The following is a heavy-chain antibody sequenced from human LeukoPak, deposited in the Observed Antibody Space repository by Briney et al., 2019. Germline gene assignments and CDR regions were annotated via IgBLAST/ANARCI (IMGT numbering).Heavy chain of an antibody. J-gene: IGHJ6*02. CDR2: INGDGSNT. CDR3: ARPVVRGVKGGLDV. V-gene: IGHV3-74*01. CDR1: GFTFSYYW. Sequence: GGSLRLSCAASGFTFSYYWMHWVRQTPGKGLVWVSRINGDGSNTNYADSVKGRFTISRDNAKNTLYLQMNSLRAEDTAVYYCARPVVRGVKGGLDVWGQGTTVTVSS. D-gene: IGHD3-10*01.